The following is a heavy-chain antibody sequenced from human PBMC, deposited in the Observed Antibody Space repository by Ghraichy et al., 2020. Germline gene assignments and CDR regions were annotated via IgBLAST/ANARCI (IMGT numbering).Heavy chain of an antibody. J-gene: IGHJ6*03. CDR1: GGSISSYY. Sequence: SQTLSLTCTVSGGSISSYYWSWIRQPPGKGLEWIGYIYYSGSTNYNPSLKSRVTISVDTSKNQFSLKLSSVTAADTAVYYCARVSLRNYYYYYYMDVWGKGTTVTVSS. CDR2: IYYSGST. CDR3: ARVSLRNYYYYYYMDV. V-gene: IGHV4-59*01.